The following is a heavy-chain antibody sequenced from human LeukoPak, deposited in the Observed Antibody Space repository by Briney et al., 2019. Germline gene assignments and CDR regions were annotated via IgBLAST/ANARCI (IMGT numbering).Heavy chain of an antibody. CDR3: ARLMHDFWSGYSPLDY. D-gene: IGHD3-3*01. CDR2: IYPGDSDT. Sequence: GESLKISCKGSGYSFTSYWIGWVRQMPGKGLEWMGIIYPGDSDTRYSPSFQGQVTISADKSISTAYLQWSSLKASDTAMYYCARLMHDFWSGYSPLDYWGQGTLVTVSS. V-gene: IGHV5-51*01. J-gene: IGHJ4*02. CDR1: GYSFTSYW.